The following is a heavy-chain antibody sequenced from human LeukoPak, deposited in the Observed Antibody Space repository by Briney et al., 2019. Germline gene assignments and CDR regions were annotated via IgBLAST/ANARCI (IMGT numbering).Heavy chain of an antibody. D-gene: IGHD3-10*01. CDR1: GGTFSSYA. Sequence: ASVKVSCKASGGTFSSYAISWVRQAPGQGLEWMGRIIPIFCTANYAQKFQGRVTITTDEYTSTAYIEVSSLTSEDKAVYYCAREVNYGSGSFPYYYYYMDVWGKGTTVTVSS. J-gene: IGHJ6*03. CDR3: AREVNYGSGSFPYYYYYMDV. CDR2: IIPIFCTA. V-gene: IGHV1-69*05.